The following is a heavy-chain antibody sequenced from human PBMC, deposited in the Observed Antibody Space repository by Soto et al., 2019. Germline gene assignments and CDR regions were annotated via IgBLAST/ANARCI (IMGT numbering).Heavy chain of an antibody. Sequence: PSETLSLTCTVPGCSISSGGYYWSWIRQHPGKGLEWIGYIYYSGSTYYNPSLKSRVTISVDTSKNQFSLKLSSVTAADTAVYYCARVGGINWFDPWGQGTLVTVSS. V-gene: IGHV4-31*03. D-gene: IGHD3-16*01. CDR2: IYYSGST. CDR3: ARVGGINWFDP. CDR1: GCSISSGGYY. J-gene: IGHJ5*02.